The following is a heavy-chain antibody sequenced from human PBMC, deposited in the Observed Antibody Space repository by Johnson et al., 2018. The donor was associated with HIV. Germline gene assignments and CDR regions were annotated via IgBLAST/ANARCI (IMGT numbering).Heavy chain of an antibody. Sequence: QVQLVESGGGVVQPGRSLRLSCAASGFTFSNYAMHWVRQAPGKGLEWVAVISYDGSNKYYADSVKGRFTISRDNSKNTLYLQMNSLRGEDTAVYYCAKDSMGFNWNQFEAFDMWGQGTMVTVSS. CDR3: AKDSMGFNWNQFEAFDM. J-gene: IGHJ3*02. D-gene: IGHD1-20*01. V-gene: IGHV3-30*04. CDR2: ISYDGSNK. CDR1: GFTFSNYA.